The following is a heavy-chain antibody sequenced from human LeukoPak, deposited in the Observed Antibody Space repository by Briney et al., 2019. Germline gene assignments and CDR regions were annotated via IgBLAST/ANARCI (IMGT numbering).Heavy chain of an antibody. CDR2: IYHSGST. V-gene: IGHV4-30-2*01. CDR3: ARERFRDGYND. D-gene: IGHD5-24*01. J-gene: IGHJ4*02. Sequence: SETLSLTCAVSGGSISSGGYSWSWIRQPPGKGLEWIGYIYHSGSTYYNPSLKSRVTISVDTSKNQFSLKLSSVTAADTAVYYCARERFRDGYNDWGQGTLVTVSS. CDR1: GGSISSGGYS.